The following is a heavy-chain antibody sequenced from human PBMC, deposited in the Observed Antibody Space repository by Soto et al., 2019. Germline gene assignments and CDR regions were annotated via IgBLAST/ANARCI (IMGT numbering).Heavy chain of an antibody. CDR2: VYHSGTT. D-gene: IGHD6-13*01. CDR1: GYSFGGGYY. J-gene: IGHJ4*02. V-gene: IGHV4-38-2*01. CDR3: ARSLYTSSWYAGY. Sequence: SETLSLTCAVSGYSFGGGYYWGWIRQPPGKWLEWIGSVYHSGTTYYNPSLKSRVAISIDTSKNHFSLKLSSVTAADTALYFCARSLYTSSWYAGYWGKGTLVTV.